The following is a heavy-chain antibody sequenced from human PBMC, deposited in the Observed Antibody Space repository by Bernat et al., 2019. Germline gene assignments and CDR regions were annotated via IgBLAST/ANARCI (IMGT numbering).Heavy chain of an antibody. CDR3: ARSTNCGDFLFDN. CDR2: ISDGGGTV. D-gene: IGHD4-17*01. V-gene: IGHV3-48*03. Sequence: EVQVVESGGGLAQPGGSLRLSCAGSGFTFSSFEMNWVRQAPGKGLEWISYISDGGGTVYYADSVEGRFTISRDNAKNSLYLQMNGLRVEDTAVYYCARSTNCGDFLFDNWGQGTLVTVSS. CDR1: GFTFSSFE. J-gene: IGHJ4*02.